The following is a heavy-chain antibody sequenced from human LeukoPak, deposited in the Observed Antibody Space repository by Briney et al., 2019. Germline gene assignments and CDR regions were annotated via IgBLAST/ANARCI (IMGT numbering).Heavy chain of an antibody. J-gene: IGHJ4*02. CDR3: AKTTYYYDSSGYYN. V-gene: IGHV4-38-2*02. CDR2: IYHSGST. D-gene: IGHD3-22*01. Sequence: PSETLSLTCTVSGYSISSGYFWGWIRQPPGKGLEWIGSIYHSGSTYYNPSLKSRVTISVDTSKNQFSLKLSSVTAADTAVYYCAKTTYYYDSSGYYNWGQGTLVTVSS. CDR1: GYSISSGYF.